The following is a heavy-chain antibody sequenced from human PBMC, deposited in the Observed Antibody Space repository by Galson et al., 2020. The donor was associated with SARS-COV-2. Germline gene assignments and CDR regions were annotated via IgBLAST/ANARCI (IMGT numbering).Heavy chain of an antibody. Sequence: ASETLSLTCTVSGGAISTYYWSWIRQPPGKGLEWIASMSSSENSYYNPSLKSRVTMSLDRSKRQISLTLNTVTAADTAVYYCARDLPFFTWGQGTMVTVPS. CDR2: MSSSENS. J-gene: IGHJ3*01. CDR1: GGAISTYY. CDR3: ARDLPFFT. V-gene: IGHV4-59*01.